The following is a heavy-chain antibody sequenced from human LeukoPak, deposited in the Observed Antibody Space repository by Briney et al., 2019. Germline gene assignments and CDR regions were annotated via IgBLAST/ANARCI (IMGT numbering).Heavy chain of an antibody. CDR2: ISAYNGNT. D-gene: IGHD2-2*01. J-gene: IGHJ5*02. CDR1: GYTFTSYG. CDR3: AREPGGYCSSTSCYPQPSNWFDP. Sequence: ASVKVSCKASGYTFTSYGISWVRQAPGQGLEWMGWISAYNGNTNYAQKLQGRVTMTTDTSTSTAYMELRSLRSDDTAVYYCAREPGGYCSSTSCYPQPSNWFDPWGQGTLVTVSS. V-gene: IGHV1-18*01.